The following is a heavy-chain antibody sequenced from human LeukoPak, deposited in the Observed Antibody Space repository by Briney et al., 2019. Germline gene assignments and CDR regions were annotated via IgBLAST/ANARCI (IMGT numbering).Heavy chain of an antibody. Sequence: TPSGTLSLTCAVSGGSISSSNWWSWVRQPPGKGLEWIGDIFHDGTTNFNPSLKSRLTISTDKSKNQFSLKLSSVTAADTAVYYCARLGLYDSSGYYYVWGQGTLVTVSS. J-gene: IGHJ1*01. CDR2: IFHDGTT. CDR1: GGSISSSNW. D-gene: IGHD3-22*01. V-gene: IGHV4-4*02. CDR3: ARLGLYDSSGYYYV.